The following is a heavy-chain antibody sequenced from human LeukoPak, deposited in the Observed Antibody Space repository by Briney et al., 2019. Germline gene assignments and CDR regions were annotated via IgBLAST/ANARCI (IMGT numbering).Heavy chain of an antibody. J-gene: IGHJ4*02. D-gene: IGHD3-10*01. CDR2: ISASGGST. CDR3: AREVPDTGKAFHY. CDR1: GFTFSSYA. Sequence: PGGSLRLSCAVSGFTFSSYAMNWFRQAPGKGLQWVSTISASGGSTYYADSVKGRFTISRDNSKNTLYLQMNSLRVEDTAVYYCAREVPDTGKAFHYWGQGTLVTVSS. V-gene: IGHV3-23*01.